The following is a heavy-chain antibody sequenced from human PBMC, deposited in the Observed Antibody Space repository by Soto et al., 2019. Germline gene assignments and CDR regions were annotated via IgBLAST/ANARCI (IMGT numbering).Heavy chain of an antibody. V-gene: IGHV3-33*01. CDR3: ARGEAWTVEAFDI. CDR1: GFTVSNYG. CDR2: IWKDGNNK. Sequence: QVQLVESGGGVVQPGQSLRLSCAASGFTVSNYGMHWVRQAPGKGLEWVAVIWKDGNNKYYRDSVKARFTISRDNSKNTLELQMSSLRGEDTAVYYCARGEAWTVEAFDIWCQGTMVTVSS. J-gene: IGHJ3*02. D-gene: IGHD4-17*01.